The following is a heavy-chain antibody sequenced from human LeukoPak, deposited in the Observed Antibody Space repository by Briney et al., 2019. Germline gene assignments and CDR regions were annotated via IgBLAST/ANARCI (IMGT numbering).Heavy chain of an antibody. CDR1: GFTFSSYW. CDR3: ARDGSHYYDSSGHRDYFDY. V-gene: IGHV3-7*01. D-gene: IGHD3-22*01. CDR2: IKQDGSEK. Sequence: PGGSLRLSCAASGFTFSSYWMSWVRQAPGKGLEWVANIKQDGSEKYYVDSVKGRFTISRDNAKNSLYLRMNSLRAEDTAVYYCARDGSHYYDSSGHRDYFDYWGQGTLVTVSS. J-gene: IGHJ4*02.